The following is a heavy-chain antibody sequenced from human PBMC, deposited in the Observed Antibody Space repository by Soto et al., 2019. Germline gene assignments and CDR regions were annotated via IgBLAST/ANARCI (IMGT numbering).Heavy chain of an antibody. CDR3: ARRTYSGSCYGGAYYFDY. J-gene: IGHJ4*02. CDR2: IYYSGST. D-gene: IGHD1-26*01. Sequence: SETLSLTCTVSGGSISSYYWSWIRQPPGKGLEWIGYIYYSGSTNYNPSLKSRVTISVDTSKNQFSLKLSSVTAADTAVYYCARRTYSGSCYGGAYYFDYWGQGTLVTVSS. V-gene: IGHV4-59*01. CDR1: GGSISSYY.